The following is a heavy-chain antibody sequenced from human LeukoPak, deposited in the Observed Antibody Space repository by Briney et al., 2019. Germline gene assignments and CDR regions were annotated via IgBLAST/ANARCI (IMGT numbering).Heavy chain of an antibody. CDR3: TRARTGPFDI. V-gene: IGHV3-64*01. CDR1: GFSFSRYA. Sequence: GGSLRLSCAASGFSFSRYAIHWVRQGQGKGLQYVAAINTNGGNTYYANSVKGRFTIFRDNSKNTVYLQMDSLRFEDMGLYYCTRARTGPFDIWGRGTMVTVSS. CDR2: INTNGGNT. J-gene: IGHJ3*02.